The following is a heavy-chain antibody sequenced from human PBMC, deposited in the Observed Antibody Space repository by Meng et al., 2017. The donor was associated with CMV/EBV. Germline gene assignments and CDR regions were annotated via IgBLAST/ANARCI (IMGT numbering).Heavy chain of an antibody. CDR2: ISSSSSYI. J-gene: IGHJ4*02. V-gene: IGHV3-21*01. D-gene: IGHD2-2*01. CDR3: ATNPIVVVPAAIS. CDR1: GFTCSSYS. Sequence: AASGFTCSSYSMSWVRQAPGKGLEWVSSISSSSSYIYYADSVKGRFTISRDNAKNSLYLQMNSLRAEDTAVYYCATNPIVVVPAAISWGQGTLVTVSS.